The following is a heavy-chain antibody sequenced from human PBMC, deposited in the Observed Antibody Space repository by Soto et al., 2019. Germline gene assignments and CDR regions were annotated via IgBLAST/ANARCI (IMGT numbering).Heavy chain of an antibody. CDR2: IIPIFGTA. J-gene: IGHJ6*02. V-gene: IGHV1-69*13. CDR3: ARDLTPNAYYDFWGGYYSPEDYYGMDV. D-gene: IGHD3-3*01. Sequence: GASVKVSCKASGGTFSSYAISWVRQAPGQGLEWMGGIIPIFGTANYAQKFQGRVTITADESTSTAFMELSSLRSEDTAVYYCARDLTPNAYYDFWGGYYSPEDYYGMDVWGQGTTVTVSS. CDR1: GGTFSSYA.